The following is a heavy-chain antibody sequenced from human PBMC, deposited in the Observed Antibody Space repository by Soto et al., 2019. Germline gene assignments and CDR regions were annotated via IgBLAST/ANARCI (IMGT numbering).Heavy chain of an antibody. D-gene: IGHD3-22*01. CDR2: IKSKTDGGTT. V-gene: IGHV3-15*01. CDR1: GFTFSNAW. Sequence: GGSLRLSCAASGFTFSNAWMSWVRQAPGKGLEWVGRIKSKTDGGTTDYAAPVKGRFTISRDDSKNTLYLQMNSLQTEDTAVYYCVRATYFSDSSGYTRCLDYWGQGTLVTVSS. J-gene: IGHJ4*02. CDR3: VRATYFSDSSGYTRCLDY.